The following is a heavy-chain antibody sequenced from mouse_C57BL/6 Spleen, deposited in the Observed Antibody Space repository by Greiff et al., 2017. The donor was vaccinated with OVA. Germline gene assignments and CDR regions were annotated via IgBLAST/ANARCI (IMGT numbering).Heavy chain of an antibody. CDR3: ARDGPHGSSKNWYFDV. D-gene: IGHD1-1*01. CDR2: ISDGGSYT. J-gene: IGHJ1*03. V-gene: IGHV5-4*01. CDR1: GFTFSSYA. Sequence: EVQGVESGGGLVKPGGSLKLSCAASGFTFSSYAMSWVRQTPEKRLEWVATISDGGSYTYYPDNVKGRFTISRDNAKNNLYLQMSHLKSEDTAMYYCARDGPHGSSKNWYFDVWGTGTTVTVSS.